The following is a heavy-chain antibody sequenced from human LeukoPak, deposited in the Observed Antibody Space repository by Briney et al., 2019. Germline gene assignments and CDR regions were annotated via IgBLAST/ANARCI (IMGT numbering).Heavy chain of an antibody. V-gene: IGHV1-3*04. CDR1: GYTFINHA. CDR3: ARHETAVAGDYY. D-gene: IGHD6-19*01. J-gene: IGHJ4*02. CDR2: INIGNGNT. Sequence: ASVKVSCKASGYTFINHAIHWVRQAPGQRLEWMGWINIGNGNTKYSQNFQGRITITRDTSATTAYMDLSSLRSEDTAVYYCARHETAVAGDYYWGQGTLVTVSS.